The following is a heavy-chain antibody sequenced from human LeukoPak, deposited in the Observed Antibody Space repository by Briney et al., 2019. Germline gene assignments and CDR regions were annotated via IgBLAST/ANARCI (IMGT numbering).Heavy chain of an antibody. D-gene: IGHD3-22*01. CDR3: AKDRSDSSGYYYSPTGFDY. J-gene: IGHJ4*02. CDR1: GFTFSSYG. V-gene: IGHV3-30*02. CDR2: IRYDGSNK. Sequence: PGGSLRLSCAASGFTFSSYGMHWVRQAPGKGLEWVAFIRYDGSNKYYADSVKGRFTISRDNSKNTLYLQMNSLRAEDTAVYYCAKDRSDSSGYYYSPTGFDYWGQGTLVTVSS.